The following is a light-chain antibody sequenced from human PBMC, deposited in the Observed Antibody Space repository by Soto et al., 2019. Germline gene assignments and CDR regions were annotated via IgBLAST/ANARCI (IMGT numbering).Light chain of an antibody. V-gene: IGLV2-14*01. J-gene: IGLJ2*01. CDR3: SSYTSSSTLV. Sequence: QSALTQPASVSGSPGQSITISCIGTSSDVGGYNYVSWYQQHPGKAPKLMIYEVSSRPSGVSNRFSGSKSGNTASLTISGLQAEDEADYYCSSYTSSSTLVFGRGTKLTVL. CDR1: SSDVGGYNY. CDR2: EVS.